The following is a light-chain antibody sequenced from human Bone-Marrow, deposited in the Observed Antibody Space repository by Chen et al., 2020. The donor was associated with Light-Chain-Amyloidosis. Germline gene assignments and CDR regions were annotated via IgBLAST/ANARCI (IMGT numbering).Light chain of an antibody. CDR2: GSS. CDR3: QQYGTSPLT. Sequence: IVFTQSPGPLSLSPGEGANLSCWASQTIISNYLTWYQQKFGQAPRLLIYGSSRRATGIPDRFTGSGSGTDFTLTINRLEPEDFAMYYCQQYGTSPLTFGGGTKVEIK. J-gene: IGKJ4*01. CDR1: QTIISNY. V-gene: IGKV3-20*01.